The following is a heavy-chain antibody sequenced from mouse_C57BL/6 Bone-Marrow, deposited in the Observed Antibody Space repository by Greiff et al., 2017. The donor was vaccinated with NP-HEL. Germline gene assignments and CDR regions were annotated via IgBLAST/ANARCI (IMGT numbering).Heavy chain of an antibody. CDR1: GYTFTSYG. D-gene: IGHD2-3*01. V-gene: IGHV1-81*01. J-gene: IGHJ2*01. Sequence: VQLQQSGAELARPGASVKLSCKASGYTFTSYGISWVKQRTGQGLEWIGEIYPRSGNTYYNEKFKGKATLTADQSSSAAYMELRSLTSEDSAVYFCARGYWGYSYFAYWGQGTTLTFSS. CDR3: ARGYWGYSYFAY. CDR2: IYPRSGNT.